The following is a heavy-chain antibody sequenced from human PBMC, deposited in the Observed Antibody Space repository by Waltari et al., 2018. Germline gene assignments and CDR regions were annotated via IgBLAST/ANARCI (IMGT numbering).Heavy chain of an antibody. V-gene: IGHV7-4-1*02. CDR2: IITKTGNP. CDR1: GYIFTNYA. CDR3: ARGIQLWGRGSWYFDN. D-gene: IGHD3-16*01. J-gene: IGHJ4*02. Sequence: QVQLVQSGSELKKPGASVKVSCKASGYIFTNYAMNWVRQAPGQGREWMGWIITKTGNPTYAQGFRGRFVFSLDTSVSTASLQIISLKAEDTAVYYCARGIQLWGRGSWYFDNWGQGTLVTVSS.